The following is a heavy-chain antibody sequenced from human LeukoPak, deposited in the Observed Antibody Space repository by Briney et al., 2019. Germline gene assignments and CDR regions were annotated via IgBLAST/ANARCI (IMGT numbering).Heavy chain of an antibody. V-gene: IGHV3-21*01. CDR1: GFTFSSYS. CDR3: ARVHMGMEGY. Sequence: GGSLRLSCAASGFTFSSYSMNWVRQAPGKGLEWVSSISSSSSYIYYADSVKGRFTISRDNARNSLYLQMNSLRAEDTAVYYCARVHMGMEGYWGQGTLVTVSS. J-gene: IGHJ4*02. D-gene: IGHD7-27*01. CDR2: ISSSSSYI.